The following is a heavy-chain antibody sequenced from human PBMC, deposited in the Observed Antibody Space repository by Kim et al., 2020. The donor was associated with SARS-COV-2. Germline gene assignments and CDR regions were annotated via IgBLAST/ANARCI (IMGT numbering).Heavy chain of an antibody. J-gene: IGHJ6*02. CDR1: GGSFSGYY. D-gene: IGHD2-2*01. CDR3: ARGGVPSTYYYYYYGMDV. CDR2: INHSGST. V-gene: IGHV4-34*01. Sequence: SETLSLTCAVYGGSFSGYYWSWIRQPPGKGLEWIGEINHSGSTNYNPSLKSRVTISVDTSKNQFSLKLSSVTAADTAVYYCARGGVPSTYYYYYYGMDVWGQGTTVTVSS.